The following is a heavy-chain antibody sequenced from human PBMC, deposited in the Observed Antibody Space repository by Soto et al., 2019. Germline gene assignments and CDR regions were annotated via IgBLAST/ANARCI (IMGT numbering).Heavy chain of an antibody. CDR2: IIPLYETT. D-gene: IGHD6-13*01. J-gene: IGHJ5*02. V-gene: IGHV1-69*14. CDR3: ATEGDAGIAAAGTAWFDR. Sequence: QVQLVQSGAEVKKPGSSVKVSCKASRGTFSGYAISWVRQAPGQGLEWMGGIIPLYETTNYAQKFQGRVTITADISTRIAYLELSSLRSEDTAIYYCATEGDAGIAAAGTAWFDRWGQGSLVTVSS. CDR1: RGTFSGYA.